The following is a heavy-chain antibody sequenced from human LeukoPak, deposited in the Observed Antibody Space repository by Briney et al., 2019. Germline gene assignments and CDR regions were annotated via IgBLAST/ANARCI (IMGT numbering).Heavy chain of an antibody. CDR1: GFTFSSYS. Sequence: GGSLRLSCAASGFTFSSYSMTGVRQAPGKGLEWVSSISSSSSYIYYADSVKGRFTISRDNAKNSLYLQMNSLRAEDTAVYYCVRLVGYDSSGYPAFDIWGQGTMVTVSS. D-gene: IGHD3-22*01. J-gene: IGHJ3*02. CDR2: ISSSSSYI. V-gene: IGHV3-21*01. CDR3: VRLVGYDSSGYPAFDI.